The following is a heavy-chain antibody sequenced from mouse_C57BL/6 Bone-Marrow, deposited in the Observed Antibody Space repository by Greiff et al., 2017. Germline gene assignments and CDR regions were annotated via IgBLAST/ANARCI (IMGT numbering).Heavy chain of an antibody. Sequence: QVQLQQSGAELARPGASVKLSCKASGYTFTSYGISWMKQRTGQGLEWIGEIYPRSGNTYYNEKFKGKATLTADKSSSTAYMELRSLTSEDSAVXFCARSDYSNYWFAYWGQGTLVTVSA. J-gene: IGHJ3*01. CDR3: ARSDYSNYWFAY. CDR1: GYTFTSYG. V-gene: IGHV1-81*01. CDR2: IYPRSGNT. D-gene: IGHD2-5*01.